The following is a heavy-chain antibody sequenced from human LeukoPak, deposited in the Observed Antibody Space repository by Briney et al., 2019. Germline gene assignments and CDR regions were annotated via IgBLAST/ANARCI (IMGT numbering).Heavy chain of an antibody. CDR3: AKDRLRYCSSTSCLGAFDI. J-gene: IGHJ3*02. CDR1: GGTFSSYA. Sequence: SVKVSCKASGGTFSSYAISWVRQAPGQGLEWMGGIIPIFGTANYAQKFQGRVTITADESTSTAYMELSSLRSEDTAVYYCAKDRLRYCSSTSCLGAFDIWGQGTMVTVSS. V-gene: IGHV1-69*13. D-gene: IGHD2-2*01. CDR2: IIPIFGTA.